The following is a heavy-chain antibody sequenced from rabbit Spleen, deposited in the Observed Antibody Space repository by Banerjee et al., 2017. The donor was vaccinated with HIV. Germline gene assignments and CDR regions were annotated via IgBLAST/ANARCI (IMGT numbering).Heavy chain of an antibody. D-gene: IGHD2-1*01. CDR2: IYAGSSAST. J-gene: IGHJ4*01. CDR3: ARGSATMTMVITGFYFNL. Sequence: QEQLVESGGDLVKPGTSLTLTCTASEFSFSSNYYMCWVRQAPGKGLECIACIYAGSSASTYYANWAKGRFTISKTSSTTVTLQMTSLTVADTATYFCARGSATMTMVITGFYFNLWGPGTLVTVS. V-gene: IGHV1S45*01. CDR1: EFSFSSNYY.